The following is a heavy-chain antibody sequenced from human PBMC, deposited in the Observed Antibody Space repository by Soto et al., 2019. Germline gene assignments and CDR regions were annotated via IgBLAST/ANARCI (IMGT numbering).Heavy chain of an antibody. J-gene: IGHJ3*02. V-gene: IGHV1-18*01. D-gene: IGHD5-12*01. CDR3: ARDSPRGYSGYDPGGRAFDI. CDR2: ISAYNGNT. CDR1: GYTFTSYG. Sequence: ASVKVSCKASGYTFTSYGISWVRQAPGQGLELMGWISAYNGNTNYAQKLQGRVTMTTDTSTSTAYMELRSLRSDDTAVYYCARDSPRGYSGYDPGGRAFDIWGQGTMVT.